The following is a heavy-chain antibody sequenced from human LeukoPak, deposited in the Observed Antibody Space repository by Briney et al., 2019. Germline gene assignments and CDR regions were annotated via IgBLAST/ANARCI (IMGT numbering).Heavy chain of an antibody. J-gene: IGHJ4*02. Sequence: ASVKVPCKTSGYTFIGYFIHWVRQAPGQGLEWMGWIDPNSGDTKYDEKFQGRVTLTRDTTTTTVYMESSSLRSDDTAVYFCARVRGGYCSGDRCYGDFFFDNWGQGTLVTVTS. CDR2: IDPNSGDT. CDR1: GYTFIGYF. D-gene: IGHD2-15*01. CDR3: ARVRGGYCSGDRCYGDFFFDN. V-gene: IGHV1-2*02.